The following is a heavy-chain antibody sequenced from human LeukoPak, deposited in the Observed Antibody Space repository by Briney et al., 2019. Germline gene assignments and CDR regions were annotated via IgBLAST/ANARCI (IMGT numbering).Heavy chain of an antibody. D-gene: IGHD2-2*01. Sequence: SETLSLTCTVSGGSISSYYWSWIRQPPGKGLEWIGYIYYSGSTNYNPSLKSRVTVSVDTSKNQFSLKLSSVTAADTAVYYCARGKVPAGLPYYYMDVWGKGTTVTVSS. CDR2: IYYSGST. V-gene: IGHV4-59*01. CDR1: GGSISSYY. J-gene: IGHJ6*03. CDR3: ARGKVPAGLPYYYMDV.